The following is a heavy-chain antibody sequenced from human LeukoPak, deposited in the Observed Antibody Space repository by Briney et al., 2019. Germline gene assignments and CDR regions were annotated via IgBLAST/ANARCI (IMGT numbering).Heavy chain of an antibody. Sequence: SETLSLTCSVSGGSISSSYWSWIRQPPGKGLEWIGYIYYSGSTNYNPSLKSRVTISVDTSKNQFSLKLSSVTAADTAVYYCARDVDYGDYVSGFDPWGQGTLVTVSS. J-gene: IGHJ5*02. CDR3: ARDVDYGDYVSGFDP. CDR1: GGSISSSY. CDR2: IYYSGST. D-gene: IGHD4-17*01. V-gene: IGHV4-59*01.